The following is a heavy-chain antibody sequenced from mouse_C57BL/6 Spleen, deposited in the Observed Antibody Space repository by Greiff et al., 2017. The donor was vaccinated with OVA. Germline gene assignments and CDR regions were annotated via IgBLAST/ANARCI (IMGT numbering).Heavy chain of an antibody. D-gene: IGHD2-4*01. J-gene: IGHJ3*01. CDR2: ISYDGSN. CDR3: ARELGNYEYGAWFAY. CDR1: CYSITSGYY. Sequence: VQLQQSGPGLVKPSQSLSLTCSVTCYSITSGYYWNWIRQFPGNKLEWMGYISYDGSNNYNPSLKNRISITRDTSKNQFFLKLNSVTTEDTATYYWARELGNYEYGAWFAYWGQGTLVTVSA. V-gene: IGHV3-6*01.